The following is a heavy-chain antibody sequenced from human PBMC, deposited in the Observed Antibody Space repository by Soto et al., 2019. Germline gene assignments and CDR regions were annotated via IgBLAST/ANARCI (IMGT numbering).Heavy chain of an antibody. Sequence: QLQLQESGSGLVRPSQTLSLTCAVSGGSISSGGYSWXXXXXXXXXGREWIRYIYHSGSTLSNPSLKSRVTISVDKSKNQFSLKLSSVTAADTAVYYCARDQLEGNWFDPWGQGTLVTVSS. CDR3: ARDQLEGNWFDP. J-gene: IGHJ5*02. D-gene: IGHD1-1*01. CDR1: GGSISSGGYS. V-gene: IGHV4-30-2*01. CDR2: IYHSGST.